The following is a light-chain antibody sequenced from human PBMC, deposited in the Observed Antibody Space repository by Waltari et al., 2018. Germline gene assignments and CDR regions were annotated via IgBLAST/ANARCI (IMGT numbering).Light chain of an antibody. CDR1: QSINSW. CDR2: KAS. Sequence: DIQMTQFPSTMSASVGDRLTITCRASQSINSWLAWYQQKPGKAPKLLIYKASSLESGVPSMFSGSGSGTEFTLTISSLQPDDFATYYCQQYNSYEWTFGQGTKVAIK. CDR3: QQYNSYEWT. J-gene: IGKJ1*01. V-gene: IGKV1-5*03.